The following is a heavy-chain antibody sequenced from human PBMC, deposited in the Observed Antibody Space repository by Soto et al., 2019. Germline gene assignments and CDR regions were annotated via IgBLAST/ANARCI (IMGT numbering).Heavy chain of an antibody. CDR3: AGRYCTGGSCYRP. V-gene: IGHV4-34*01. CDR2: INHDGIT. J-gene: IGHJ4*02. CDR1: VGSFSGYY. D-gene: IGHD2-15*01. Sequence: SETLSLTCAISVGSFSGYYWSWIRHPPGKGLEWIGEINHDGITNYNPSLKSRVTISLDTSKNQFSLKLTSVTAADTAVYYCAGRYCTGGSCYRPWGQGTLVTVSS.